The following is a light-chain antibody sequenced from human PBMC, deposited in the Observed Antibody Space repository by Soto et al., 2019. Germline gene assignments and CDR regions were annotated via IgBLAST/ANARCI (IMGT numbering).Light chain of an antibody. CDR2: AAS. CDR1: QGISSY. J-gene: IGKJ3*01. V-gene: IGKV1-8*01. CDR3: QQYYSYPPT. Sequence: AIRMTQSPSSFSASTGDRVTITCRASQGISSYLAWYQQKPGKAPKLLIYAASTWQSGVPSRFSGSGSGTDFTLTISCLQSEDFATYYCQQYYSYPPTFGPGTKVDIK.